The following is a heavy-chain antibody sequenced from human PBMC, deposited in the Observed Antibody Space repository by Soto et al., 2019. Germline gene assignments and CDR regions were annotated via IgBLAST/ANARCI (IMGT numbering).Heavy chain of an antibody. CDR3: ARDFVGAYCSSTSCYSDYYYGMDV. D-gene: IGHD2-2*01. CDR2: ISSSSSTI. V-gene: IGHV3-48*01. Sequence: PGGSLRLSCAASGFTFSSYSMNWVRQAPGKGLEWVSYISSSSSTIYYAGSVKGRFTISRDNAKNSLYLQMNSLRAEDTAVYYCARDFVGAYCSSTSCYSDYYYGMDVWGQGTTVTVSS. CDR1: GFTFSSYS. J-gene: IGHJ6*02.